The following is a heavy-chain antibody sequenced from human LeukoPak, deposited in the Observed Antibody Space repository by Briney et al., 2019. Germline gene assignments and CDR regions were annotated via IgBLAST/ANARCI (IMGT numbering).Heavy chain of an antibody. CDR1: GGSISSGSYY. V-gene: IGHV4-61*02. Sequence: SETLSLTCTVSGGSISSGSYYWSWIRQPAGKGLEWIGRIYTSGSTNYNPSLKSRVTISVDTSKNQFSLKLSSVTAADTAVYYCARSVSNFDPWGQGTLVTVSS. J-gene: IGHJ5*02. CDR3: ARSVSNFDP. CDR2: IYTSGST. D-gene: IGHD4/OR15-4a*01.